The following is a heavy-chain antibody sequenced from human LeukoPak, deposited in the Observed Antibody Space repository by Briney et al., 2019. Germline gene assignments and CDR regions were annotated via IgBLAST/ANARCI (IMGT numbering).Heavy chain of an antibody. CDR2: ISAYNGNT. V-gene: IGHV1-18*01. D-gene: IGHD3-9*01. CDR3: ARRISDILTGYYFDY. Sequence: ASVKVSCKASGYTFTSYGIRWVRQAPGQGLEWMGWISAYNGNTNYAQKFQGRVTMTTDTSTSTAYMELRSLRSDDTAVYYCARRISDILTGYYFDYWGQGTLVTASS. J-gene: IGHJ4*02. CDR1: GYTFTSYG.